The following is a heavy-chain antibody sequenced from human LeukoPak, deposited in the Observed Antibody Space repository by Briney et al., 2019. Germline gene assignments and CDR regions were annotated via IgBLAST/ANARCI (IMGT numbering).Heavy chain of an antibody. Sequence: GKSLRLSCSASEFSFSDYGMHWVRQAPGKGLEWVAVIWYDGSDEYYADSVKGRFTISRDNSKSTLYLQMNSLRTDDTALYYCAGGPRMDVWGQGTTVAVSS. D-gene: IGHD3-16*01. CDR2: IWYDGSDE. J-gene: IGHJ6*02. V-gene: IGHV3-33*01. CDR3: AGGPRMDV. CDR1: EFSFSDYG.